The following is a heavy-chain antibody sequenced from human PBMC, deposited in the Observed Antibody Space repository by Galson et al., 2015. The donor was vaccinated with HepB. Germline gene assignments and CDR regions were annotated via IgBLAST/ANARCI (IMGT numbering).Heavy chain of an antibody. D-gene: IGHD2-2*02. CDR1: SGSISTNNW. Sequence: SETLSLTCTVSSGSISTNNWWSWIRQPPGKGLEWIGDIWHTVTTNYNPSLQSRLTMSLDRSKKQFSLNLTSVSAADTAVYYCAKGRRAGSSSSWYNYWGQGILVTVSS. CDR2: IWHTVTT. CDR3: AKGRRAGSSSSWYNY. J-gene: IGHJ4*02. V-gene: IGHV4-4*02.